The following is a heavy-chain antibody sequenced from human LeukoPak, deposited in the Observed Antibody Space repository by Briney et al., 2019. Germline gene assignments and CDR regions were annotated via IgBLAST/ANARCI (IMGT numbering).Heavy chain of an antibody. CDR2: IYYSGST. J-gene: IGHJ4*02. CDR3: ARHSSGWFNY. D-gene: IGHD6-19*01. CDR1: GGSISSYY. Sequence: SETLSLTCTVSGGSISSYYWSWIRQPPGKGLEWIGSIYYSGSTYYNPSLKSRVTISVDTSKNQFSLKLSSVTAADTAVYYCARHSSGWFNYWGQGTLVTVSS. V-gene: IGHV4-59*08.